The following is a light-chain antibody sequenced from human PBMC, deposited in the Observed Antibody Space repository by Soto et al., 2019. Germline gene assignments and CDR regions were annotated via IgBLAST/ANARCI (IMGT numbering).Light chain of an antibody. CDR2: LEGSGSY. Sequence: QSVLTQSSSASASLGSSVKLTCTLSSGHSSYIIAWHQQQPGKAPRYLMKLEGSGSYNKGSGVPDRFSGSRSGADRYLTISNLQVEDEADYYCETWDSNTRVFGGGTKLTVL. CDR1: SGHSSYI. J-gene: IGLJ2*01. CDR3: ETWDSNTRV. V-gene: IGLV4-60*02.